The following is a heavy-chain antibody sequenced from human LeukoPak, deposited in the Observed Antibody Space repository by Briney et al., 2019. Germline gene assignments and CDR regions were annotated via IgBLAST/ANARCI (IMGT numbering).Heavy chain of an antibody. CDR3: ARDWLAGNPYHAFDL. CDR1: GFTFSRYW. D-gene: IGHD3-22*01. J-gene: IGHJ3*01. V-gene: IGHV3-7*01. CDR2: IREDGSEK. Sequence: GGSLRLSCAASGFTFSRYWMSWVRQAPGKGLECVANIREDGSEKYYVDSVKGRFTISRDNAKNSLYLQMNSLRAEDTAVYYCARDWLAGNPYHAFDLWGKGTMVTVSS.